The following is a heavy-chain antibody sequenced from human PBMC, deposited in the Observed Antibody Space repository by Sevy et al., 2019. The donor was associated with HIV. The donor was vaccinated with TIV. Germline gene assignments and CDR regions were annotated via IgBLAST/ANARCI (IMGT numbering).Heavy chain of an antibody. CDR1: GFSLNSFW. V-gene: IGHV3-7*01. Sequence: GGSLILSCAASGFSLNSFWMNWVRHTPGKGLEWVANINQNGSVTYYVDSVKGRFTISRDNSRNLLYLQMTSLRVEDTALYYCVRAVATNGSFWGQGTLVTVSS. D-gene: IGHD2-15*01. CDR2: INQNGSVT. J-gene: IGHJ4*02. CDR3: VRAVATNGSF.